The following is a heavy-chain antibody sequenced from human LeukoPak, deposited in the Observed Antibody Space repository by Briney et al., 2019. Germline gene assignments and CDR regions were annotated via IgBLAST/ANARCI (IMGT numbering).Heavy chain of an antibody. V-gene: IGHV4-4*07. Sequence: SETLSLTCTVSGGSISSYYWSWIWQPAGKGLEWIGRIYTSRSTNYNPSLKSRVTMSVDTSKNQFSLKLSSVTAADTAVYYCARVTRGVVVPAAMYYYYYMDVWGKGTTVTVSS. CDR1: GGSISSYY. D-gene: IGHD2-2*01. CDR2: IYTSRST. CDR3: ARVTRGVVVPAAMYYYYYMDV. J-gene: IGHJ6*03.